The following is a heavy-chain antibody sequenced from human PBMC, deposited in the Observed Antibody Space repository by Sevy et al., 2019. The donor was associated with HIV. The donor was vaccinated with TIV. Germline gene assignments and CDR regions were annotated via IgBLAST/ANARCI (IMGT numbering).Heavy chain of an antibody. Sequence: SETLSLTCTVSGDSISGYYWSWIRQPPGKGLQWIGYIYYNGRTNYNPSLKRRVTISEDTSKNQFSLRLTSVTAAVTAVYYCARAWSGYYYAMDVWGQWTTVTVSS. J-gene: IGHJ6*02. CDR2: IYYNGRT. D-gene: IGHD3-3*01. CDR1: GDSISGYY. V-gene: IGHV4-59*01. CDR3: ARAWSGYYYAMDV.